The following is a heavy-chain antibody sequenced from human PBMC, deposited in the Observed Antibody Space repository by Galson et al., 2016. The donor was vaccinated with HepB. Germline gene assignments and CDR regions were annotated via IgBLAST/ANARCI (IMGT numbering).Heavy chain of an antibody. D-gene: IGHD5-18*01. V-gene: IGHV2-5*01. CDR3: AHRRDWYRGYGYLYPQGFEI. J-gene: IGHJ3*02. Sequence: PALVKPTQTLTLTCTLSGFSVSTPGVGVGWIRQPPGKALDWLALIYWNDDKRYSPSLKSRLTITKDTSKNQVVLTMRNMDPVDTATYYCAHRRDWYRGYGYLYPQGFEIWGQGTMVTVSS. CDR1: GFSVSTPGVG. CDR2: IYWNDDK.